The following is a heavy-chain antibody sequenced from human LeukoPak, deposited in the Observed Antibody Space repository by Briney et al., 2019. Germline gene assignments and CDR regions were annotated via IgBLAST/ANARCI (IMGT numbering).Heavy chain of an antibody. CDR2: IYYSGST. J-gene: IGHJ4*02. CDR1: GGSISSYY. Sequence: SDTLSLTCTVSGGSISSYYWSWIRQPPGKGLEWIGYIYYSGSTNYNPSLKSRVTISVDTSKNQFSLKLSSVTAADTAVYYCARDGSAAGMDYWGQGTLVTVSS. CDR3: ARDGSAAGMDY. V-gene: IGHV4-59*01. D-gene: IGHD6-13*01.